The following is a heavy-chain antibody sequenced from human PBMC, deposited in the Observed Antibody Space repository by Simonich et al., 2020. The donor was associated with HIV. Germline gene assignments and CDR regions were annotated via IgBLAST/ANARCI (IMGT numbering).Heavy chain of an antibody. D-gene: IGHD6-13*01. J-gene: IGHJ4*02. CDR1: GYTFTGYF. V-gene: IGHV1-2*06. CDR2: INATRGGT. CDR3: ARGLVAAGMVGEIDY. Sequence: QVQLVQSGAEVKKPGASVKVSCKSSGYTFTGYFIHWVRQAPGQGLGRMERINATRGGTNYSQKFQGRVPITRDTSISTAYMEMSRLRSDDTAVYYCARGLVAAGMVGEIDYWGQGTLVTVSS.